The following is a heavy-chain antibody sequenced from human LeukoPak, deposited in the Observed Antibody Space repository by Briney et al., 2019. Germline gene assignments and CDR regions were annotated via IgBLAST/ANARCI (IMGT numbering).Heavy chain of an antibody. V-gene: IGHV3-23*01. CDR1: GFTFSTYA. CDR3: AKDARWLAPGTFDI. D-gene: IGHD6-19*01. Sequence: GGSLRLSCAASGFTFSTYAMNWDRQAPGKGLNWVSGISGSGDSTFYADSVKGRFTISRDNSKKTLYLQMNSLRADDTAVYYCAKDARWLAPGTFDIWGQGTMVTVS. CDR2: ISGSGDST. J-gene: IGHJ3*02.